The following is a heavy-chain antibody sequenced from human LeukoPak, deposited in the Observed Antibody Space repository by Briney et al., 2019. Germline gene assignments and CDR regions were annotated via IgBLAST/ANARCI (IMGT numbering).Heavy chain of an antibody. CDR2: ISGSGGNT. Sequence: GGSLRLSCAASGFTFSSYAMSWVRQAPGKGLEWVSGISGSGGNTYYADSVKGRFTISRDNSKNTLYLQMNSLRAEDTAVYYCAKDERSSSWFYNWFDPWGQGTLVTVSS. CDR3: AKDERSSSWFYNWFDP. D-gene: IGHD6-13*01. V-gene: IGHV3-23*01. CDR1: GFTFSSYA. J-gene: IGHJ5*02.